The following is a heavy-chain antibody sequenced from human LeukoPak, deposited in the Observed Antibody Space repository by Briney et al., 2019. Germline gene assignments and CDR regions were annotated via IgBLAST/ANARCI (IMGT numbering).Heavy chain of an antibody. CDR2: ISSSSSTI. CDR3: ARGGGSGWVYYYMDV. Sequence: GGSLRLSCAASGFTFSSYSMNWVRQAPGKGLEWVSYISSSSSTIYYADSVKGRFTISRDNAKNSLYLQMNSLRAEDTAVDYCARGGGSGWVYYYMDVWGKGTTVTVSS. D-gene: IGHD6-19*01. CDR1: GFTFSSYS. V-gene: IGHV3-48*01. J-gene: IGHJ6*03.